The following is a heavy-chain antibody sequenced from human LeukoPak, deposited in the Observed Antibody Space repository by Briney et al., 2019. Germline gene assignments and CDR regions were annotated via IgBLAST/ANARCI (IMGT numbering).Heavy chain of an antibody. Sequence: TSETLSLTCAVYGGSFSGYYWSWIRQPPGKGLEWIGEINHSGSTNYNPSLKSRVTMSIDTSKKQFSLRLHSVTAADTAVYYCATYDQQLAFDNWGQGTLVTVSS. V-gene: IGHV4-34*01. D-gene: IGHD6-13*01. J-gene: IGHJ4*02. CDR3: ATYDQQLAFDN. CDR2: INHSGST. CDR1: GGSFSGYY.